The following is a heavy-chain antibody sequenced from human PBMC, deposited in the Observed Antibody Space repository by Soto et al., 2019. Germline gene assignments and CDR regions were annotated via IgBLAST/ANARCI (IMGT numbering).Heavy chain of an antibody. V-gene: IGHV3-23*05. CDR2: IDANSGKI. CDR3: TKLDGYADV. CDR1: GFAFGTYG. J-gene: IGHJ6*02. Sequence: GGSLRLSCAASGFAFGTYGTTWVRQAPGRGLEWVSGIDANSGKIFYADSVRGRFIISRDNSKSMLYLQMNSLRDEDTAIYYCTKLDGYADVWGQGTTVTVSS. D-gene: IGHD2-15*01.